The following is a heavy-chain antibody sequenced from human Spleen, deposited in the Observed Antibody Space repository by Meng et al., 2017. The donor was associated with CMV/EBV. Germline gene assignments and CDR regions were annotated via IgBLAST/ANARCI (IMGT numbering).Heavy chain of an antibody. Sequence: GGSLRLSCAASGFTFSSYAMTWVRQAPGKGLEWVSTISDSGDNTYYADSVKGRFTISRDNSKNTLYLQMNSLRAEDTAVYYCAKRGTSWSDRTHYYYGMDVWGQGTTVTVSS. D-gene: IGHD3-3*01. J-gene: IGHJ6*02. V-gene: IGHV3-23*01. CDR2: ISDSGDNT. CDR3: AKRGTSWSDRTHYYYGMDV. CDR1: GFTFSSYA.